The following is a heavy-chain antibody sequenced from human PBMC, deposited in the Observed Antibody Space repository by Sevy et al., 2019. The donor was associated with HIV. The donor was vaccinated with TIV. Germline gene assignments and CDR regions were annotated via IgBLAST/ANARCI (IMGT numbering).Heavy chain of an antibody. CDR1: GFSFSEYW. CDR3: VRGGSSTTDT. CDR2: TKHDGSEK. V-gene: IGHV3-7*01. J-gene: IGHJ3*02. D-gene: IGHD4-17*01. Sequence: GGSLRLSCVVSGFSFSEYWMSWVRQAPGKGLEWVAKTKHDGSEKYYVDSVKGRFTISRDNAKNSLYLQMNSLRAEDTAVYYCVRGGSSTTDTWGQGTMVTVSS.